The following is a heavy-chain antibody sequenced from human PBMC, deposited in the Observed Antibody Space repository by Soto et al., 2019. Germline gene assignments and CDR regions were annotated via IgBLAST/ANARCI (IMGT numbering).Heavy chain of an antibody. Sequence: PSETLSLTCTVSGGSVSSGSYYWSWIRQPPGKGLEWIGYIYYSGSTNYNPSLKSRVTISVDTSKNQFSLKLSSVTAADTAVYYCARDRSEVATPTYYYYYGMDVWGQGTTVTVSS. CDR1: GGSVSSGSYY. J-gene: IGHJ6*02. CDR3: ARDRSEVATPTYYYYYGMDV. CDR2: IYYSGST. D-gene: IGHD5-12*01. V-gene: IGHV4-61*01.